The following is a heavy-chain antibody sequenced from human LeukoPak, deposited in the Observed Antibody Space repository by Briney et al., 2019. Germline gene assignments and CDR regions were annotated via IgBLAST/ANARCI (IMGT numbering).Heavy chain of an antibody. Sequence: PGGSLRLSCAASGFTFSSYAMSWVRQAPGKGLEWDSTISDSGDGTYYADSVKGRFTISRDNDRNTLYLQMNSLRAEDTAVYYCATAFCISTSCIYYYFALWGRGTLVTVSS. D-gene: IGHD2-2*01. V-gene: IGHV3-23*01. CDR2: ISDSGDGT. J-gene: IGHJ2*01. CDR1: GFTFSSYA. CDR3: ATAFCISTSCIYYYFAL.